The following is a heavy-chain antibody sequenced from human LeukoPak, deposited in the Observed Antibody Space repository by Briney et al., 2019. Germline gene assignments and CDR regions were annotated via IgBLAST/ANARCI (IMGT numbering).Heavy chain of an antibody. D-gene: IGHD3-9*01. J-gene: IGHJ4*02. CDR2: IHYSGNT. CDR3: ARGGILRYFDWLLFDY. Sequence: SETLSLTCTVSGGSISSSYWSWIRQPPGKGLEWIAYIHYSGNTNYNPSLKSRVTVSIDRSKSQFSLELSSVTAADTAVYYCARGGILRYFDWLLFDYWGQGTLVTVSS. V-gene: IGHV4-59*01. CDR1: GGSISSSY.